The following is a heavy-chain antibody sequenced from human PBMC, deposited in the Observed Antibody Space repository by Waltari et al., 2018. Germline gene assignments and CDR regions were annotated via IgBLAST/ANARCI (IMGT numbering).Heavy chain of an antibody. V-gene: IGHV1-3*03. CDR3: ARATGCTNGVCSVYFDY. Sequence: QVQLVQSGAEVKKPGASVKVSCKASGYTFTSYAMHWVRQAPGQRLEWMGWINAGNGNTKYSQEFQGRVTITRDTSASTAYMELSSPRSEDMAVYYCARATGCTNGVCSVYFDYWGQGTLVTVSS. CDR1: GYTFTSYA. CDR2: INAGNGNT. D-gene: IGHD2-8*01. J-gene: IGHJ4*02.